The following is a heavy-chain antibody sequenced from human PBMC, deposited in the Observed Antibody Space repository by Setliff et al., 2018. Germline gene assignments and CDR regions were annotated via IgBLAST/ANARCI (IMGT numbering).Heavy chain of an antibody. D-gene: IGHD3-10*01. Sequence: GASVKVSCKASGYTFTAYYMHWVRQAPGQGLEWMGWINPKSGDTNYAQNFQGRVTMTRDTSISTAYMELSRLRSDDTAVYHCARDFFYGSGSQAAGGMDVWGQGTTVTVSS. CDR2: INPKSGDT. CDR1: GYTFTAYY. V-gene: IGHV1-2*02. CDR3: ARDFFYGSGSQAAGGMDV. J-gene: IGHJ6*02.